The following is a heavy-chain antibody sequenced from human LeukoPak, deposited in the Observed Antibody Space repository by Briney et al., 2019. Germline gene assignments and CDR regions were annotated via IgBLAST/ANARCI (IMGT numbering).Heavy chain of an antibody. D-gene: IGHD3-16*02. CDR3: ARDRRRYYYYYMDV. CDR1: GVSFSGYY. Sequence: SETLSLTCAVYGVSFSGYYWSWIRQPPGKGLEWIGEINHSGSTNYNPSLKSRVTISVDTSKNQFSLKLSSVTAADTAVYYCARDRRRYYYYYMDVWGKGTTVTVSS. CDR2: INHSGST. V-gene: IGHV4-34*01. J-gene: IGHJ6*03.